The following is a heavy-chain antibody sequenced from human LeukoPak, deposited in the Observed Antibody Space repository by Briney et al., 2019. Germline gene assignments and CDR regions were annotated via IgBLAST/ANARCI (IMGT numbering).Heavy chain of an antibody. CDR3: ARDYSGYKINWFDP. Sequence: RASVKVSCKASGGTFSSYTISWVRQAPGQGLEWMGRIIPILGIANYAQKFQGRVTITADKSTSTAYMELSSLRSEDTAVYYCARDYSGYKINWFDPWGQGTLVTVSS. J-gene: IGHJ5*02. CDR1: GGTFSSYT. CDR2: IIPILGIA. D-gene: IGHD5-12*01. V-gene: IGHV1-69*04.